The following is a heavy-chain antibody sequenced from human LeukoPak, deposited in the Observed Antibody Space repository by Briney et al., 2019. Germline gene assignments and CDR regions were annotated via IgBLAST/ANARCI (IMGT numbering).Heavy chain of an antibody. D-gene: IGHD5-12*01. CDR3: ARGGYSFDY. CDR2: LHADGSEK. CDR1: GFSLSGYW. V-gene: IGHV3-7*01. J-gene: IGHJ4*02. Sequence: GGSLRLSCVGSGFSLSGYWMSWVRQAPGKGLEWVARLHADGSEKYYVGSVKGRFTISGDNAKDLLYLQMNSLRVDDTAVYYCARGGYSFDYLGQGTLVTVSS.